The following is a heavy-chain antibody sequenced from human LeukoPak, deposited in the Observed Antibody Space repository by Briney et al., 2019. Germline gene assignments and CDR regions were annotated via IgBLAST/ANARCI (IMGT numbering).Heavy chain of an antibody. Sequence: GASVKVSCKASGGTFSSYAISWVRQAPGQGLEWMGRIIPILGIANYAQKFQGRVTITADKSTSTAYMELSSLRSEDTAVYYCAMTTVTSGDAFDIWGQGTMVTVSS. CDR3: AMTTVTSGDAFDI. J-gene: IGHJ3*02. V-gene: IGHV1-69*04. CDR2: IIPILGIA. CDR1: GGTFSSYA. D-gene: IGHD4-17*01.